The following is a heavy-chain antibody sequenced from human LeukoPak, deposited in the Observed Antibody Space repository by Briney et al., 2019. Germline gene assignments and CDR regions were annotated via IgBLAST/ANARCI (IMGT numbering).Heavy chain of an antibody. Sequence: SETLSLTCSVSGLSISNYYWSWIRQPPGKGLEWIGYIYYSGSTNYNPSLKSRVTISVDTSKNQFSLKLNSVTAADTAVYYCARGDGYHLYWGQGTLVTVPS. CDR3: ARGDGYHLY. CDR2: IYYSGST. CDR1: GLSISNYY. J-gene: IGHJ4*02. V-gene: IGHV4-59*01. D-gene: IGHD5-24*01.